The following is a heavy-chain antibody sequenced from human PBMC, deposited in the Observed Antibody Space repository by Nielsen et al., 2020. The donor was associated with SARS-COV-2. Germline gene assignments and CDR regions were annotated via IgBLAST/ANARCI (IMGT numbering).Heavy chain of an antibody. CDR3: ARANYGSGFSNDYYYYYYYMDV. CDR1: GFTVSGYW. CDR2: IKQDGSEQ. J-gene: IGHJ6*03. D-gene: IGHD3-10*01. Sequence: GESLKISCAASGFTVSGYWMSWVRQAPGKGLEWVANIKQDGSEQYYVDSVKGRFTISTDNAKNSLNLEMNSLRADDTAVYYCARANYGSGFSNDYYYYYYYMDVWGKGTTVTVSS. V-gene: IGHV3-7*05.